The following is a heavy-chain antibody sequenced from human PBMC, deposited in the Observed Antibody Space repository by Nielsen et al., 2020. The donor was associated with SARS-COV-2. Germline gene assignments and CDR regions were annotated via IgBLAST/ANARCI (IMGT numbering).Heavy chain of an antibody. CDR3: ARVKGSSGYPFDY. J-gene: IGHJ4*02. V-gene: IGHV3-66*01. CDR2: IYSGGST. CDR1: GFTVSSNY. Sequence: GRSLRLSCAASGFTVSSNYMSWVRQAPGKGLEWVSVIYSGGSTYYADSVKGRFTISSDNSKNTLYLQMNSLRTEDTAVYYCARVKGSSGYPFDYWGQGTLVTVSS. D-gene: IGHD3-22*01.